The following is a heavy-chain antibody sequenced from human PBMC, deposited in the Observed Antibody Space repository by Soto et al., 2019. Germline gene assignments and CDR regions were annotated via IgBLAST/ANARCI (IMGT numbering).Heavy chain of an antibody. CDR2: IYTSGST. CDR3: ARDRLSWLATIKNNWFDP. Sequence: SETLSLTCTVSGGSISSYYWSWIRQPAGKGLEWIGRIYTSGSTNYNPSLKSRVTMSVDTSKNQFSLKLSSVTVADTAVYYCARDRLSWLATIKNNWFDPWGQGTLVTVSS. V-gene: IGHV4-4*07. CDR1: GGSISSYY. J-gene: IGHJ5*02. D-gene: IGHD5-12*01.